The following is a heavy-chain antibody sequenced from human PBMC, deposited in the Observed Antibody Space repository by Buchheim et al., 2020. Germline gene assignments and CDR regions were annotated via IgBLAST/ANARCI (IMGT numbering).Heavy chain of an antibody. CDR2: INPSGGST. D-gene: IGHD4-23*01. CDR3: ARDETTVVTPPRLYDAFDI. Sequence: QVQLVQSGAEVKKPGASVKVSCKASGYTFTSYYMHWVRQAPGQGLEWMGIINPSGGSTSYAQKFQGRVTMTRDTTTSTVYMELSSLRSEDTAVYYCARDETTVVTPPRLYDAFDIWGQGT. J-gene: IGHJ3*02. V-gene: IGHV1-46*01. CDR1: GYTFTSYY.